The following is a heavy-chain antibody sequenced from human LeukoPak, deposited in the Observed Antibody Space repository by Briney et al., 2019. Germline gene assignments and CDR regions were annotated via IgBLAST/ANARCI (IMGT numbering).Heavy chain of an antibody. Sequence: TGGSLRLSCAASGFTFSSYAMSWVRQAPGKGLEWVSAISGSGGSTYYADSVKGRFTISRDNSKNTLYLQMNSLRAEDTAVYYCARDFPNPYYYYYMDVWGKGTTVTISS. CDR2: ISGSGGST. V-gene: IGHV3-23*01. J-gene: IGHJ6*03. CDR3: ARDFPNPYYYYYMDV. CDR1: GFTFSSYA.